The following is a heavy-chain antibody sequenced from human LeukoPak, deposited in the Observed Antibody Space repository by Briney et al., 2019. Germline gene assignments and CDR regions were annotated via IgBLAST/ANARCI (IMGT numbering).Heavy chain of an antibody. Sequence: GGSLRLSRAASGFTFSRYSMNWVRQAPGKGVEWVSSICSISSYIYYADSVKGRFTISRDNSKNTLYLQMNSLRAEDTAVYDCARLNNWNDAIDYWVQGTLVTVSS. CDR1: GFTFSRYS. CDR2: ICSISSYI. V-gene: IGHV3-21*01. J-gene: IGHJ4*02. D-gene: IGHD1-20*01. CDR3: ARLNNWNDAIDY.